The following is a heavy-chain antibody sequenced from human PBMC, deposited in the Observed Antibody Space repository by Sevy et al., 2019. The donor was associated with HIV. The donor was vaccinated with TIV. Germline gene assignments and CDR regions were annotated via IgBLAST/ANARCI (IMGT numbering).Heavy chain of an antibody. CDR3: AMAFYSSSSDPDACDI. J-gene: IGHJ3*02. CDR2: ISSRSSHT. V-gene: IGHV3-11*06. Sequence: GGSLRLSCVASGFSFSEYYISWIRQAPGKGLEWVSYISSRSSHTNFADSVKGRFTISRDNASNLQYLQMYSLRADDTAVYYCAMAFYSSSSDPDACDIWGQGTMVTVSS. D-gene: IGHD6-13*01. CDR1: GFSFSEYY.